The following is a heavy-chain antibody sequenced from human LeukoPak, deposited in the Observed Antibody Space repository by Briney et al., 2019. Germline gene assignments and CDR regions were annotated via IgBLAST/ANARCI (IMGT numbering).Heavy chain of an antibody. V-gene: IGHV3-74*01. D-gene: IGHD3-3*01. CDR2: INSDGSST. Sequence: PGGSLRLSCAASGFTFITYWMHWVRQAPGKGLVWVSRINSDGSSTSYADSVKGRFTISRDNAKNTLYLQMNSLRAEDTAVYYCARERWVYDFWSGYYNSFDYWGQGTLVTVSS. CDR1: GFTFITYW. CDR3: ARERWVYDFWSGYYNSFDY. J-gene: IGHJ4*02.